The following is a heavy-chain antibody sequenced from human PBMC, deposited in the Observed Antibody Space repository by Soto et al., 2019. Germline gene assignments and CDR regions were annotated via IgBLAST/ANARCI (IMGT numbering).Heavy chain of an antibody. D-gene: IGHD2-2*01. J-gene: IGHJ6*02. V-gene: IGHV1-2*04. CDR3: ARGGRYCSSTSCYLYYYGMXV. CDR2: INPNSGGT. Sequence: ASVKVSCKASGYTFTGYYMHWVRQAPGQGLEWMGWINPNSGGTNYAQKFQGWVTMTRDTSISTAYMELSRLRSDDTAVYYCARGGRYCSSTSCYLYYYGMXVWGQGTTVTVSS. CDR1: GYTFTGYY.